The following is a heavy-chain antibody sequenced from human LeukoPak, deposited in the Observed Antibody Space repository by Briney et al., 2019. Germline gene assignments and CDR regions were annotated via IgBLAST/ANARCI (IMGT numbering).Heavy chain of an antibody. CDR3: AKDSRATMVRGVILGLFDY. V-gene: IGHV3-23*01. CDR1: GFTFSSYA. Sequence: LAGGSLRLSCAASGFTFSSYAMSWVRQAPGKGLEWVSAISGSGGSTYYADSVKGRFTISRDNSKNTLYLQMNSLRAEDTAVYYCAKDSRATMVRGVILGLFDYWGQGTLVTVSS. J-gene: IGHJ4*02. CDR2: ISGSGGST. D-gene: IGHD3-10*01.